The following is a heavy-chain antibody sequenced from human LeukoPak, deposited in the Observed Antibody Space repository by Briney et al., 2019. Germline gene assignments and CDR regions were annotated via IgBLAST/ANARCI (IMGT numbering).Heavy chain of an antibody. V-gene: IGHV4-39*07. D-gene: IGHD6-6*01. CDR2: IYYSGTT. CDR3: ARDFSSSSTVYYYYYMDV. CDR1: GGSLSSRTYY. Sequence: SDTLSLICTVSGGSLSSRTYYWGWVRQPPGKGLEWVGTIYYSGTTYYNPSLKSRVTISFDKSKNQFSLKLSSVTAADTAIYYCARDFSSSSTVYYYYYMDVWGKGTTVTVSS. J-gene: IGHJ6*03.